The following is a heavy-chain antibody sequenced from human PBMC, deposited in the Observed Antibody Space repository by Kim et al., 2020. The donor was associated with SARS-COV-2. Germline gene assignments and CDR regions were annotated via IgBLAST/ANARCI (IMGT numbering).Heavy chain of an antibody. J-gene: IGHJ4*02. Sequence: VKGRFPISRDNSKNVLYLQMNGLTAEDTALYYCATQYCNSPCYIADYEYWGQGTQVIVSS. V-gene: IGHV3-23*01. CDR3: ATQYCNSPCYIADYEY. D-gene: IGHD2-2*01.